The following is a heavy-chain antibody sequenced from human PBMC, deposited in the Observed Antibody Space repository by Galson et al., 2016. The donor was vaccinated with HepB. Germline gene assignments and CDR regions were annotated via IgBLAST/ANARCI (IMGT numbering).Heavy chain of an antibody. CDR1: GFTFSTYA. CDR2: ISSSSRYI. J-gene: IGHJ4*02. Sequence: SLRLSCAASGFTFSTYAMNWVRRAPGRGLEWVSSISSSSRYIYYADSVKGRFTSSRDNAKNSLFLQMNSLRAEDTAVYYCARGGPLEMSTILGFDYWGQGTLVTVSS. CDR3: ARGGPLEMSTILGFDY. D-gene: IGHD5-24*01. V-gene: IGHV3-21*01.